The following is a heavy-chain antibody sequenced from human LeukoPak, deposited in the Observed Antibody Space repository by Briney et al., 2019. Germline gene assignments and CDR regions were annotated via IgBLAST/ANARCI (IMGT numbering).Heavy chain of an antibody. CDR3: AREEGADYDFWSGYSQGNAFDI. Sequence: GGSLRLSCAASGFTFSSYWMHWVRQAPGKGLVWVSRINSDGSSTSYADSVKGRFTISRDNAKNTLYLQMNSLRAEDTAVYYCAREEGADYDFWSGYSQGNAFDIWGQGTMVTVSS. V-gene: IGHV3-74*01. D-gene: IGHD3-3*01. CDR1: GFTFSSYW. CDR2: INSDGSST. J-gene: IGHJ3*02.